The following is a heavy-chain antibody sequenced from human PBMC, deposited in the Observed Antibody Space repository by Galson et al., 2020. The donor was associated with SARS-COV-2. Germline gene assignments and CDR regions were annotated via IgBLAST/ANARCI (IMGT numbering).Heavy chain of an antibody. Sequence: GGSLRLSCTVSGFTFTNAWMSWVRQAPGKGLEWVGRAKSKNNGGTTDYAAPVKGRFTISRDDSQNTLYLQMNSLKTEDTAVYYCTTDAGRNCGGDCSSDYWGQGILVTVSS. V-gene: IGHV3-15*01. CDR1: GFTFTNAW. D-gene: IGHD2-21*02. J-gene: IGHJ4*02. CDR3: TTDAGRNCGGDCSSDY. CDR2: AKSKNNGGTT.